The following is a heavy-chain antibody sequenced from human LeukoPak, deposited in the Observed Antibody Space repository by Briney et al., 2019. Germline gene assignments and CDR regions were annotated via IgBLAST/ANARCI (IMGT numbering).Heavy chain of an antibody. Sequence: PSETLSLTCTVSGGSISSYYWSWIRQPPGKGLEWIGNIYKSGSTNYSPPLKSRVTMSVDTSKNQFSLRLNSVTAADTAVYYCARLSTGPYGLGAFDIWGQGTMVTVSS. CDR2: IYKSGST. CDR1: GGSISSYY. J-gene: IGHJ3*02. CDR3: ARLSTGPYGLGAFDI. V-gene: IGHV4-59*08. D-gene: IGHD1-1*01.